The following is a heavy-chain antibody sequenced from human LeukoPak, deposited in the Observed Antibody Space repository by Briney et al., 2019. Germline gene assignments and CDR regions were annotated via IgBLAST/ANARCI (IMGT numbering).Heavy chain of an antibody. D-gene: IGHD3-9*01. CDR3: ATAGKLHRYSDWLLPDRNDY. J-gene: IGHJ4*02. Sequence: ASVKVSCKVSGYTLTELSMHWVRQAPGKGLEWMGGFDPEDGETIYAQKFQGRVTMTEDTSTDTAYMELSSLRSEDTAVYYCATAGKLHRYSDWLLPDRNDYWGQGTLVTVSS. CDR1: GYTLTELS. V-gene: IGHV1-24*01. CDR2: FDPEDGET.